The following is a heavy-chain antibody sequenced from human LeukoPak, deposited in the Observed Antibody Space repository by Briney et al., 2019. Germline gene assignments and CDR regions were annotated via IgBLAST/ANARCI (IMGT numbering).Heavy chain of an antibody. CDR2: INHSGST. CDR1: GGSFSGYY. Sequence: PSETLSLTCAVYGGSFSGYYWSWIRQPPGKGLEWIGEINHSGSTNYNPSLKSRVTISVDTSKNQFSLKLNSVTAADTAVYYCARHGGCSGGTCYSVDYWGQGTLVTVSS. V-gene: IGHV4-34*01. D-gene: IGHD2-15*01. J-gene: IGHJ4*02. CDR3: ARHGGCSGGTCYSVDY.